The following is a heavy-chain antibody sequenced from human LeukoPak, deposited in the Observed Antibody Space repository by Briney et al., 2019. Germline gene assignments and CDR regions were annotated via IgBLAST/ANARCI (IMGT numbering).Heavy chain of an antibody. J-gene: IGHJ6*03. Sequence: SETLSLTCAVYGGSFSGYYWSWIRQPPGKGLEWIGEINHSGSINYNPSLKSRVTISVDTSKNQFSLKLSSATAADTAVYSCARGKDYYDSSGYRPLYRYYYYMDVWGKGTTVTVS. V-gene: IGHV4-34*01. CDR1: GGSFSGYY. CDR3: ARGKDYYDSSGYRPLYRYYYYMDV. CDR2: INHSGSI. D-gene: IGHD3-22*01.